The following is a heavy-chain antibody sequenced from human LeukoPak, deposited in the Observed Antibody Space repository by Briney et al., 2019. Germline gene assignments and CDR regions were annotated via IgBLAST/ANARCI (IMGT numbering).Heavy chain of an antibody. V-gene: IGHV3-64*01. CDR3: TSDQSARDDGDYLFYLYNPMAV. CDR1: GFTFSSHA. Sequence: PGGSLRLSCVASGFTFSSHAMHWVRQAPGKGLEYASDISSSGGSTYYANSVKGRFTISRDNSKNTLYLQKSSLRAEDTAVYYCTSDQSARDDGDYLFYLYNPMAVWGQGTTVTVSS. CDR2: ISSSGGST. D-gene: IGHD4-17*01. J-gene: IGHJ6*02.